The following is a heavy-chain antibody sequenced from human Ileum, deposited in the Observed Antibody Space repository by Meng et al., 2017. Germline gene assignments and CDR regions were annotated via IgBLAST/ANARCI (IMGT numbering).Heavy chain of an antibody. CDR2: IHYSGST. J-gene: IGHJ4*02. Sequence: QLQLMQWVAGMLKPSETLSLTYNVYGDSFTDYYWNWIRQPPGKGLEWIGEIHYSGSTNYKPSLESRVTISEDTSQKQFSLRLSSVTAADTAVYYCAIRIRGGSYLGWGQGTLVTVSS. CDR3: AIRIRGGSYLG. V-gene: IGHV4-34*01. D-gene: IGHD1-26*01. CDR1: GDSFTDYY.